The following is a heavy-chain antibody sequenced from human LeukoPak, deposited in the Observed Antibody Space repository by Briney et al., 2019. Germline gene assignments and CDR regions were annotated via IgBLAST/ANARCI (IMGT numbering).Heavy chain of an antibody. J-gene: IGHJ6*02. CDR1: GGSISSGGYS. CDR2: IYHSGST. CDR3: ARGCGPYYYYGMDV. V-gene: IGHV4-30-2*01. D-gene: IGHD2-21*01. Sequence: PSQTLSLTCAVSGGSISSGGYSWRWIRQPPGKGLEWIGYIYHSGSTYYNPSLKSRVTLSVDRSKNQFSLKLSSVTAADTAVYYCARGCGPYYYYGMDVWGQGTTVTVSS.